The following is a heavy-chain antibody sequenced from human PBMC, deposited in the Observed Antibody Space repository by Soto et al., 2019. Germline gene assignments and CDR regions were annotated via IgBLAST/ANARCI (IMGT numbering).Heavy chain of an antibody. CDR1: GYTFTSHD. V-gene: IGHV1-8*01. J-gene: IGHJ4*02. D-gene: IGHD5-12*01. CDR3: ARLHYAYSARFDY. CDR2: MNPNSGNT. Sequence: QVQLVQSGAEVKKSGASVKVSCKASGYTFTSHDINWVRQATGQGLEWMGWMNPNSGNTGYVQEFHGRVTMTRNTSISTAYMELSSMRSDDTAVYYCARLHYAYSARFDYWGQGTLVTVSS.